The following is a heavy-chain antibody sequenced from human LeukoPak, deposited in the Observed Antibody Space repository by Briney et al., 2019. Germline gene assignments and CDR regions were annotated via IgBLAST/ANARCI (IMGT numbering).Heavy chain of an antibody. J-gene: IGHJ5*02. Sequence: GGSLRLSCAASGFTFDDYAMHWVRQAPGKGLEWVSGISWNSGSIGYADSVKGRFTISRDNAKNSLYLQMNSLRAEDTALYYCAKSPLGDYYPNWFDPWGQGTLVTVSS. CDR2: ISWNSGSI. D-gene: IGHD3-3*01. CDR1: GFTFDDYA. V-gene: IGHV3-9*01. CDR3: AKSPLGDYYPNWFDP.